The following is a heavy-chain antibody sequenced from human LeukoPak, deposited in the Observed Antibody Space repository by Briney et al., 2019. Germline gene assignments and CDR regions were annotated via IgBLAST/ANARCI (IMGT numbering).Heavy chain of an antibody. CDR2: ISGSGGST. J-gene: IGHJ4*02. D-gene: IGHD3-10*01. CDR1: GFTFSSYA. Sequence: PGGSLRLSCAASGFTFSSYAMNWVRQAPGKGLEWVSAISGSGGSTYYADSVKGRFTISKDNSKNTLYLQMNTLRAEDTAVYYCATRITLVRGVMLGGDYWGQGTLVTVFS. CDR3: ATRITLVRGVMLGGDY. V-gene: IGHV3-23*01.